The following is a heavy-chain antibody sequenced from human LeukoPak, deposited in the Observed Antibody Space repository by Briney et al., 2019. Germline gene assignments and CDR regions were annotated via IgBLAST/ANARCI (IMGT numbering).Heavy chain of an antibody. CDR1: GGSISSGGYY. V-gene: IGHV4-31*03. CDR2: IYYSAST. J-gene: IGHJ4*02. CDR3: ARDNLDGVVRWFGDFDY. D-gene: IGHD3-10*01. Sequence: PSQTLSLTCTVSGGSISSGGYYWSWIRQHPGKGLEWIGYIYYSASTYYNPSLKSRVTISVDTSKNQFSLKLSSVTAADTAVYYCARDNLDGVVRWFGDFDYWGQGTLVTVSS.